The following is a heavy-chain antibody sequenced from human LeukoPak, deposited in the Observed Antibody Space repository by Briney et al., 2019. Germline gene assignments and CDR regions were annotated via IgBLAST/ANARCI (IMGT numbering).Heavy chain of an antibody. CDR2: IYTSGST. D-gene: IGHD3-10*01. CDR1: GGSISSYY. V-gene: IGHV4-4*07. J-gene: IGHJ5*02. Sequence: PSETLSLTCTVSGGSISSYYWSWIRQPGGKGLEWIGRIYTSGSTNYNPSLKSRVTMSVDTSKNQFSLKLSSVTAADTAVYYCARDLAMVRGVKGWFDPWGQGTLGTVSS. CDR3: ARDLAMVRGVKGWFDP.